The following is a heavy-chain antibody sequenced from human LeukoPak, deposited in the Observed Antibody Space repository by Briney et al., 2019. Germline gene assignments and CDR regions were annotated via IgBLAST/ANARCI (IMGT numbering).Heavy chain of an antibody. CDR1: GYTLPELS. J-gene: IGHJ6*03. Sequence: SVKDSCKVSGYTLPELSMHWVRQAPGKGLEWVGGFDPEDGETIYSQKFQGRVTMTEDTSTDTAYMELSSLRSEDTAVYYCATDRGVAAAGTYYYYMDVWGKGTTVTVSS. D-gene: IGHD6-13*01. CDR2: FDPEDGET. V-gene: IGHV1-24*01. CDR3: ATDRGVAAAGTYYYYMDV.